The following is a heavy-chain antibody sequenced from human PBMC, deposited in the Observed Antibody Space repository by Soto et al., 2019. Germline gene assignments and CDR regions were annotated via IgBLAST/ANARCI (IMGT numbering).Heavy chain of an antibody. Sequence: SETLSLTCTVSGGSISSSSYYWGWIRQPPGKGLEWIGSIYYSGSTYYNPSLKSRVTISVDTSKNQFSLKLSSVTAADTAVYYCAGGPGTGTDPMDVWGKGTTVTVSS. D-gene: IGHD1-1*01. CDR3: AGGPGTGTDPMDV. CDR2: IYYSGST. CDR1: GGSISSSSYY. J-gene: IGHJ6*04. V-gene: IGHV4-39*01.